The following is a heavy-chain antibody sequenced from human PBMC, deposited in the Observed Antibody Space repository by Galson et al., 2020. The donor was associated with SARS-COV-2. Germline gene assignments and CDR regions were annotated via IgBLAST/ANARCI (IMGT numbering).Heavy chain of an antibody. D-gene: IGHD1-26*01. CDR2: ISGSGDST. Sequence: GESLKISCGASGLTFSFYAMSWVRHAPGKGLEWVSAISGSGDSTYYADSVKGRFTISRDNSKNTLFLQMNSLRAEDTAVYYCAKDKRDLLDAFDIWGQGTMVTVSS. J-gene: IGHJ3*02. V-gene: IGHV3-23*01. CDR3: AKDKRDLLDAFDI. CDR1: GLTFSFYA.